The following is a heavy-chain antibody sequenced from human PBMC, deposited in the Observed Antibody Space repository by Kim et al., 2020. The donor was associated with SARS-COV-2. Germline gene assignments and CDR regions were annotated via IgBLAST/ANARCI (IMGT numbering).Heavy chain of an antibody. J-gene: IGHJ4*02. CDR2: IYHSGST. CDR1: GGSISSSNW. V-gene: IGHV4-4*02. Sequence: SETLSLTCGVSGGSISSSNWWSWVRQPPEKGLEWIGEIYHSGSTNYNPSLKSRVTISVDKSKNQFSLKLSSVTAADTAVYYCARVGTSEYYFDYWGQGTLVTVSS. CDR3: ARVGTSEYYFDY.